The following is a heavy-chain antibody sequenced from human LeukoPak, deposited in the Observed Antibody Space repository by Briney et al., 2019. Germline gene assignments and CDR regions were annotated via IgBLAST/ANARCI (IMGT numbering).Heavy chain of an antibody. CDR1: GGSISSYY. J-gene: IGHJ3*02. Sequence: SETLSLTCTVSGGSISSYYWSWLRQPPGKGLEWLGYIYYSGSTNYNPSLKSRVTISVDTSKNQFSLKLSSVTAADTAVYYCASYCSGGSCYGDAFDIWGQGTMVTVSS. V-gene: IGHV4-59*01. CDR2: IYYSGST. D-gene: IGHD2-15*01. CDR3: ASYCSGGSCYGDAFDI.